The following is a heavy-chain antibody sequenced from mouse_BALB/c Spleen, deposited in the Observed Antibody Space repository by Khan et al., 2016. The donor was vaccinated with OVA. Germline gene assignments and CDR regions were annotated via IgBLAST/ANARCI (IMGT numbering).Heavy chain of an antibody. Sequence: QIQLVQSGPEMKKPGETVKISCKASGYTFTNYGMNWVKQSPGKALKWMGWINTFTGEPTYADDFKGRFAFSLETSASTAYLQINNLKNEDTATYFCARPPYFSYSRDHWGQGTSVTVSS. CDR3: ARPPYFSYSRDH. CDR2: INTFTGEP. CDR1: GYTFTNYG. J-gene: IGHJ4*01. V-gene: IGHV9-3-1*01. D-gene: IGHD2-12*01.